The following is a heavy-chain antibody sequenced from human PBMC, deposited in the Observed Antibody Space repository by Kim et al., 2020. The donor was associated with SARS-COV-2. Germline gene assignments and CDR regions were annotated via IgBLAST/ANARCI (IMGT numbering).Heavy chain of an antibody. CDR3: ARHQVVPAAIYYYGMDV. CDR1: GYSFTSYW. J-gene: IGHJ6*02. V-gene: IGHV5-51*01. CDR2: IYPGDSDT. Sequence: GESLKISCKGSGYSFTSYWIGWVRQMPGKGLEWMGIIYPGDSDTRYSPSFQGQVTISADKSISTAYLQWSSLKASDTAMYYCARHQVVPAAIYYYGMDVWGQGTTVTVSS. D-gene: IGHD2-2*02.